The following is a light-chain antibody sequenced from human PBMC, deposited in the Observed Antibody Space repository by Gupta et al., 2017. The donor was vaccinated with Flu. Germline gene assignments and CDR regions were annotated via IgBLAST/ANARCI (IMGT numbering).Light chain of an antibody. J-gene: IGKJ5*01. CDR1: YTVGRNY. CDR2: CAS. Sequence: LATRDRSSIHCGANYTVGRNYLAWYQQRPGQSPRLLIYCASRRDTGIPDRFSDSGSVTEFTLTIIRLEAEDFAMYYCQHEGPSVRTFGQGTRLDI. V-gene: IGKV3-20*01. CDR3: QHEGPSVRT.